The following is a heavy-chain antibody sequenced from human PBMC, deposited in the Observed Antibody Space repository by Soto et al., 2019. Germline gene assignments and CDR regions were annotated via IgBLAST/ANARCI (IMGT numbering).Heavy chain of an antibody. Sequence: PGGSLRLSCLASGFTFSDYNMHWVRQSPGKGLEWVAIIWFDGSKKYYADPVQGRFSISRDNSRDTLSLQMSGLRVEDTGVYFCARDLSSTYPSDAFNVWGRGTSVTVSS. J-gene: IGHJ3*01. D-gene: IGHD3-3*02. CDR2: IWFDGSKK. CDR3: ARDLSSTYPSDAFNV. CDR1: GFTFSDYN. V-gene: IGHV3-33*01.